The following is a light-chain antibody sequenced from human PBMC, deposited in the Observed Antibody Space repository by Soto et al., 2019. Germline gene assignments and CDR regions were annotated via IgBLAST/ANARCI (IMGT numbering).Light chain of an antibody. CDR3: PSYDSSLRGSV. CDR1: SSNIGAGYD. J-gene: IGLJ1*01. V-gene: IGLV1-40*01. Sequence: QSVLTQPPSVSGAPGQRVTISCTGSSSNIGAGYDVHWYQQLPGTAPKLLIYGNTNRPSGVPDRFSGSKSGTSASLAITGLQAEDEADYYCPSYDSSLRGSVFGTGTKVTVL. CDR2: GNT.